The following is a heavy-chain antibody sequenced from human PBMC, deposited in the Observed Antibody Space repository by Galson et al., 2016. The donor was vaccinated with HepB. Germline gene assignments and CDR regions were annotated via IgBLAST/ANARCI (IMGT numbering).Heavy chain of an antibody. CDR3: ARGYDDSGYYYHYFQY. D-gene: IGHD3-22*01. CDR2: IIPVFDPA. Sequence: GGTFSTSSINWVRQAPGQGLEWLGQIIPVFDPAKYAERFLGRVTLTADESTSTVYMKLSRLRSEDSAVYYCARGYDDSGYYYHYFQYWGQGTLVTVSS. J-gene: IGHJ1*01. V-gene: IGHV1-69*01. CDR1: GGTFSTSS.